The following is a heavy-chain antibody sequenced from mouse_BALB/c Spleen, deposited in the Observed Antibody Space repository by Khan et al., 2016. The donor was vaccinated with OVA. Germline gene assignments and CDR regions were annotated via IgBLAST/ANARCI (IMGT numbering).Heavy chain of an antibody. CDR1: GYSITSGYA. D-gene: IGHD1-1*01. J-gene: IGHJ2*01. CDR2: ISYSGGT. V-gene: IGHV3-2*02. CDR3: ARGNYCGYYFDY. Sequence: EVQLQESGPGLVKPSQSLSLTCTVTGYSITSGYAWNWLRQFPGNKLEWMGYISYSGGTNYTPSLKSRISSNRDTSKNQFFLQLNSVTTEDTATYYCARGNYCGYYFDYWGQGTPLTVSS.